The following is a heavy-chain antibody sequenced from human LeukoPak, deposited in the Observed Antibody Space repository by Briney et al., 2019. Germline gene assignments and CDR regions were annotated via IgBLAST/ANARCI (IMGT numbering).Heavy chain of an antibody. Sequence: PGGSLRLSCAASGFTFRSSGMGWVRRAPGKGLGWVSTFSGRDTNTYYADSVEGRFTISSDNSKNTLYLQMKSLRAEDTALYYCAKGSDKGSNGNYFDSWGQGTPVTVSS. CDR1: GFTFRSSG. V-gene: IGHV3-23*01. CDR2: FSGRDTNT. J-gene: IGHJ4*02. D-gene: IGHD4-23*01. CDR3: AKGSDKGSNGNYFDS.